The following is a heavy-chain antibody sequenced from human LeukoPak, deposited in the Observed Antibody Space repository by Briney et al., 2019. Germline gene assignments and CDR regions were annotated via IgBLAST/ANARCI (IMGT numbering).Heavy chain of an antibody. J-gene: IGHJ3*02. Sequence: PSQTLSLTCTVSGGSISSGGYYWSWVRQPPGEGLEWIGYIYQSGSTYYNPSLKSRVTISVDRSKNQFSLKLSSVTAADTAVYYCARPPPSPSSGEADPHDAFDIWGQGTMVTVSS. CDR2: IYQSGST. D-gene: IGHD1-26*01. CDR1: GGSISSGGYY. CDR3: ARPPPSPSSGEADPHDAFDI. V-gene: IGHV4-30-2*01.